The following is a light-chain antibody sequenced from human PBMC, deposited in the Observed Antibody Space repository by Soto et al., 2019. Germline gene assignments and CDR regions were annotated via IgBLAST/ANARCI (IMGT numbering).Light chain of an antibody. CDR1: QGIRND. J-gene: IGKJ1*01. V-gene: IGKV1-6*01. CDR2: KAS. CDR3: QQYDTYWT. Sequence: AIQMTQSPSSLSASVGDRVTITCRASQGIRNDLGWYQQKPGTAPKLLIYKASSLESGVPSRFSGSGSGTEFTLTISSLQPDDFATYYCQQYDTYWTFGQGTKVDIK.